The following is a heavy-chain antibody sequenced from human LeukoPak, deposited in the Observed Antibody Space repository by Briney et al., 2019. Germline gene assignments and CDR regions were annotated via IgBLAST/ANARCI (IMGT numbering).Heavy chain of an antibody. J-gene: IGHJ4*02. D-gene: IGHD6-13*01. CDR1: GFTFSSYS. V-gene: IGHV3-21*01. CDR2: ISSSSSYI. Sequence: PGGSLRLSCAASGFTFSSYSMHWVRQAPGKGLEWVSSISSSSSYIYYADSVKGRFTISRDNAKNSLFLQMNSLRAEDTAVYYCARVTGYVMEDYFDYWGQGTLVTVSS. CDR3: ARVTGYVMEDYFDY.